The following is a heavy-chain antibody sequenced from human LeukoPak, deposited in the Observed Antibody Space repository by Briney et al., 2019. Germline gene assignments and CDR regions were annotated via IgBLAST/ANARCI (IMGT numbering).Heavy chain of an antibody. D-gene: IGHD2-2*01. CDR3: ARRYQLLDNWFDP. CDR2: IIPIFGTA. CDR1: GGTFSSYA. Sequence: SVKVSCKASGGTFSSYAISWVRQAPGQGLEWMGGIIPIFGTANYAQKFQGRVTITADKSTSTAYMELSSLRSEDTAVYYCARRYQLLDNWFDPWGQGTLVTVSS. J-gene: IGHJ5*02. V-gene: IGHV1-69*06.